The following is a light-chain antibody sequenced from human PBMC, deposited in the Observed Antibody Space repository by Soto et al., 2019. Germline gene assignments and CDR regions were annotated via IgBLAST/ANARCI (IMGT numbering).Light chain of an antibody. CDR3: QQYGTSPFT. CDR2: GAS. V-gene: IGKV3-20*01. CDR1: QTVSNNY. Sequence: EIVLTQSPGTLSLSPGERATLSCRASQTVSNNYLAWYQQKPGQDPRLLIYGASFRATGIPDRFSGSGSGTDFTLTISTLEPEDFAVYYCQQYGTSPFTFGPGTKVDIK. J-gene: IGKJ3*01.